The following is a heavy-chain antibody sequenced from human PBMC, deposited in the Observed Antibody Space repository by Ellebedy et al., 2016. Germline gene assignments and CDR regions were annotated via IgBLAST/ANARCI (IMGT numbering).Heavy chain of an antibody. Sequence: GESLKISCKVSENTYINYWIAWVRQMPGKGLEWMGIIFPGDSDIRYSSSSQGQVTISADNSLNTVYLQWSRLKASDTAMYYCARLSNGYGDDYWGQGTLVTVSS. CDR1: ENTYINYW. CDR3: ARLSNGYGDDY. CDR2: IFPGDSDI. D-gene: IGHD3-22*01. V-gene: IGHV5-51*01. J-gene: IGHJ4*02.